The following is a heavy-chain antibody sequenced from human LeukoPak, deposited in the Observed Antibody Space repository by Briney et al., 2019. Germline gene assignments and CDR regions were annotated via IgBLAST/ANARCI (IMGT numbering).Heavy chain of an antibody. J-gene: IGHJ4*02. V-gene: IGHV4-59*08. CDR3: ARQRYSYGYSDY. Sequence: SETLSLTCTVSGGSISSYYWSWIRQPPGKGLEWIGYIYCSGSANYNPSLKSRVTISVDTSKNQFSLKLSSVTAADTAVYYCARQRYSYGYSDYWGQGTLVTVSS. CDR1: GGSISSYY. D-gene: IGHD5-18*01. CDR2: IYCSGSA.